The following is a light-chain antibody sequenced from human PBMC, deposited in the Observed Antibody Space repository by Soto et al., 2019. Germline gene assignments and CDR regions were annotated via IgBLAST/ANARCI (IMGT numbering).Light chain of an antibody. Sequence: DIQMPQSPSTLSGSVGDRVTITCRASQTISSWLAWYQQKPGKAPNLLIYAASTLETGVPSRFSGSGSGTDFTLTISSLQPEDFATYYCQQSYSTPITFGQGTRLEI. CDR2: AAS. J-gene: IGKJ5*01. CDR1: QTISSW. V-gene: IGKV1-39*01. CDR3: QQSYSTPIT.